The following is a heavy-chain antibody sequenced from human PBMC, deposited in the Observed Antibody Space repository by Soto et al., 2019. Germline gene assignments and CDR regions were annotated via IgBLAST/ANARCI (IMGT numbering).Heavy chain of an antibody. CDR2: INPNSGGT. V-gene: IGHV1-2*04. CDR1: GYTFTGYY. CDR3: ARDSDPYSSSLYGMDV. D-gene: IGHD6-6*01. Sequence: EASVKVSCKASGYTFTGYYMHWVRQAPGQGLEWMGWINPNSGGTNYAQKFQGWVTMTRDTSISTAYMELSRLRSDDTAVYYCARDSDPYSSSLYGMDVWGQGTTVTVSS. J-gene: IGHJ6*02.